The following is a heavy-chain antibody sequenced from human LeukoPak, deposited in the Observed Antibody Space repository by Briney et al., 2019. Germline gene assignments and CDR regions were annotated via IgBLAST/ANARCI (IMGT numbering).Heavy chain of an antibody. D-gene: IGHD3-22*01. V-gene: IGHV4-61*05. Sequence: SETLSLTCTVSSGSISTSNYYWGWVRQPPGKGLEWIGYIYYSGSTNYNPSLKSRVTISVDTSKNQFSLKLSSVTAADTAVYYCARGGYYDSSGGYYYFDYWGQGTLVTVSS. CDR1: SGSISTSNYY. CDR2: IYYSGST. J-gene: IGHJ4*02. CDR3: ARGGYYDSSGGYYYFDY.